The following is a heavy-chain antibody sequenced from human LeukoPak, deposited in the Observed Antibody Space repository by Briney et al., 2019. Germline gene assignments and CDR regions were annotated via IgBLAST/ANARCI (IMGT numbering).Heavy chain of an antibody. Sequence: GASVKVSCKPSGYTFTSYYLHWVRQAPAQGLEWMGIISPSGGDTTYAQRFQDRLTMTRDTSTSTVYTELSSLRSEDTAVYYCARGGTAVTTNYFDYWGQGTLVTVSS. D-gene: IGHD4-23*01. J-gene: IGHJ4*02. CDR2: ISPSGGDT. CDR3: ARGGTAVTTNYFDY. V-gene: IGHV1-46*01. CDR1: GYTFTSYY.